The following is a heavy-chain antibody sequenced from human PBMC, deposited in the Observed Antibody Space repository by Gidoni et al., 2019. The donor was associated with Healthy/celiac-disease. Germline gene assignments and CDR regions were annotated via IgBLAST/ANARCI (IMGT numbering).Heavy chain of an antibody. Sequence: VRQAPGQGLEWMGGIIPIFGTANYAQKFQGRVTITADESTSTAYMELSSLRSEDTAVYYCAIGPYYDSSGYGGAFDIWGQGTMVTVSS. CDR2: IIPIFGTA. V-gene: IGHV1-69*01. J-gene: IGHJ3*02. CDR3: AIGPYYDSSGYGGAFDI. D-gene: IGHD3-22*01.